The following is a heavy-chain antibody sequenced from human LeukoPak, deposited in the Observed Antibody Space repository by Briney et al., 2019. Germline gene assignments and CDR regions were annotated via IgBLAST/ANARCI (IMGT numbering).Heavy chain of an antibody. D-gene: IGHD3-10*01. J-gene: IGHJ4*02. Sequence: ASVKVSCKASGYTFTSYYMHWVRQAPGRGLEWMGIINPSGGSTSYAQKFQGRVTMTRDTSTSTVYMELSSLRSEDTAVYYCARDRGDYYGSGSYYNRGFDYWGQGTLVTVSS. V-gene: IGHV1-46*01. CDR3: ARDRGDYYGSGSYYNRGFDY. CDR2: INPSGGST. CDR1: GYTFTSYY.